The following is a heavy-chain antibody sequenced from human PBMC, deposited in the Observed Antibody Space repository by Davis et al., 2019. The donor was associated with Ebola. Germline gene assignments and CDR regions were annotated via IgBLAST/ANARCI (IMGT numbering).Heavy chain of an antibody. V-gene: IGHV3-11*06. CDR3: ARYKRLDC. Sequence: PGGSLRLSCAASGFTFSDFPMTWIRQAPGQGPEWVSSISESATYTTYADSVKGRFTISRDNAKNSLFLQMNSLRAEDTAVYYCARYKRLDCWGQGTLVTVSS. CDR2: ISESATYT. J-gene: IGHJ4*02. CDR1: GFTFSDFP. D-gene: IGHD1-14*01.